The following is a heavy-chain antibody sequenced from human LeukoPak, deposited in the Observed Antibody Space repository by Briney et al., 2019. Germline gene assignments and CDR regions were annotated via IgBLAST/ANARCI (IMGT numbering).Heavy chain of an antibody. D-gene: IGHD2-15*01. CDR3: ARKGGHFDY. V-gene: IGHV4-59*01. CDR2: VYYNGSA. Sequence: SETLSLTCAVSGDSINYYYWSWIRQSPGKGLEWIGYVYYNGSAKYNPSLKSRVTISVDMSKNQFSLKVSSVTAADTAIYYCARKGGHFDYWGQGTLVTVSS. CDR1: GDSINYYY. J-gene: IGHJ4*02.